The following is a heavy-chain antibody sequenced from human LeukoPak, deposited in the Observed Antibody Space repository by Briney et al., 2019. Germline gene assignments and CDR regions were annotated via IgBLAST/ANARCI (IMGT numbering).Heavy chain of an antibody. Sequence: GGSLRLSCVASGFTFSNYAMSWVRQAPGKGLELVSGIYGSDDKTVYGDAVKGRFTISRDNSKNTLYLQMNGLRADDTAVYYCAKTQGYYDAWGQGALVTVSS. CDR3: AKTQGYYDA. D-gene: IGHD2-15*01. CDR1: GFTFSNYA. J-gene: IGHJ5*02. V-gene: IGHV3-23*01. CDR2: IYGSDDKT.